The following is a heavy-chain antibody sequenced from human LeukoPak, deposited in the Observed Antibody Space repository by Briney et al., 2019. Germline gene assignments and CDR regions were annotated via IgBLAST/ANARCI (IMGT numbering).Heavy chain of an antibody. Sequence: GESLKISYKGSGSRFTSYWISWVRQMPGKGLEWMGRIDPSDSYTNYSPSFQGHVTISADKSISTAYLQWSSLKASDTAMYYCARHQALNRPYSGYDSRSAFDIWGQGTMVTVSS. CDR1: GSRFTSYW. V-gene: IGHV5-10-1*01. CDR3: ARHQALNRPYSGYDSRSAFDI. J-gene: IGHJ3*02. D-gene: IGHD5-12*01. CDR2: IDPSDSYT.